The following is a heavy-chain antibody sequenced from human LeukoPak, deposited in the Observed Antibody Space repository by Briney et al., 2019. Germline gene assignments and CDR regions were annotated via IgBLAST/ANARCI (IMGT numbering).Heavy chain of an antibody. J-gene: IGHJ6*03. D-gene: IGHD3-22*01. CDR1: GYTFTSYG. CDR2: ISAYNGNT. Sequence: ASVKVSCKASGYTFTSYGISWVRQAPGQGLEWMGWISAYNGNTNYAQKLQGRVTMTTDTSTSTAYMELRSLRSDDTAVYYCARDTSGMILGHYYYYMDVWGKGTTVTISS. V-gene: IGHV1-18*01. CDR3: ARDTSGMILGHYYYYMDV.